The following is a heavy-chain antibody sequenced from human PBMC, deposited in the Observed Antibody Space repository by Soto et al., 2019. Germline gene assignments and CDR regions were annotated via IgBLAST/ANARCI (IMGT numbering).Heavy chain of an antibody. V-gene: IGHV3-53*01. CDR1: GFTVSNNY. D-gene: IGHD3-10*01. Sequence: EVQLVESGGGLIQPGGSLRLSCAVSGFTVSNNYMSWVRQAPGKGLEGVSVIYSGGYTAYGDSVKGRFTISRDNSKNTLYLQMNTLGADGPAFFSWAGEPGGGGYWGQGTLVTVSS. CDR3: AGEPGGGGY. CDR2: IYSGGYT. J-gene: IGHJ4*02.